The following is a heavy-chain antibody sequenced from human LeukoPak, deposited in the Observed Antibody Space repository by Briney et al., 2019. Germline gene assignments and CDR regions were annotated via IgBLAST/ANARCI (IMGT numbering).Heavy chain of an antibody. CDR1: GFTFSSYW. D-gene: IGHD2-2*01. J-gene: IGHJ6*02. Sequence: HPGGSLRLSCAASGFTFSSYWMSWVRQAPGKGLERVANIKQDGSEKYYVDSVKGRFTISRDNAKNSLYLQMNSLRAEDTAVYYCARTVVVPAAIVGAFDYYYGMDVWGQGTLVTVSS. V-gene: IGHV3-7*01. CDR2: IKQDGSEK. CDR3: ARTVVVPAAIVGAFDYYYGMDV.